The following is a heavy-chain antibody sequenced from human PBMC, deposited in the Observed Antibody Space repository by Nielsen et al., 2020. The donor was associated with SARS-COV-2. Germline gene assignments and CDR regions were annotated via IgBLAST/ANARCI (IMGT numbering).Heavy chain of an antibody. J-gene: IGHJ6*02. CDR3: ARDRGTRITMVRGYGMDV. D-gene: IGHD3-10*01. CDR2: ISGSGGST. Sequence: GGSLRLSCAASGFTFSSYAMSWVRQAPGKGLEWVSAISGSGGSTYYADSVKGRFTISRDNSKNTLYLQMNSLRAEDTAVYYCARDRGTRITMVRGYGMDVWGQGTTVTVSS. V-gene: IGHV3-23*01. CDR1: GFTFSSYA.